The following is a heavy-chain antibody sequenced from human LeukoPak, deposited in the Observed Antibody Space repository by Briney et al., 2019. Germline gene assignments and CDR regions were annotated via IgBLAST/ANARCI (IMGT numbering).Heavy chain of an antibody. CDR2: IYYSGST. Sequence: PSETLSLTCTVSGGSISSSSYYWGWIRQPPGKGLEWIGSIYYSGSTYYNPSLKSRVTISVDTSKNQFSLKLSSVTAADTAVYYCASRDDAVAGDYWGQGTLVTVSS. D-gene: IGHD6-19*01. CDR1: GGSISSSSYY. CDR3: ASRDDAVAGDY. J-gene: IGHJ4*02. V-gene: IGHV4-39*01.